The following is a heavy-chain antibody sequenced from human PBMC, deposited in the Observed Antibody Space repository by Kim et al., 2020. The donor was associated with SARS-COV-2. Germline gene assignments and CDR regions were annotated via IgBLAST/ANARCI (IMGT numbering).Heavy chain of an antibody. CDR3: ATQYSSVVYYFAY. CDR2: IYPRDSNT. Sequence: GESLKISCKASGYTFTTYWIAWVRQMPGKGLEWMGIIYPRDSNTIYSPSFRGQVVISADKSITTAYLQWSRLKASDTAIYYCATQYSSVVYYFAYWGQGT. J-gene: IGHJ4*02. D-gene: IGHD5-18*01. V-gene: IGHV5-51*01. CDR1: GYTFTTYW.